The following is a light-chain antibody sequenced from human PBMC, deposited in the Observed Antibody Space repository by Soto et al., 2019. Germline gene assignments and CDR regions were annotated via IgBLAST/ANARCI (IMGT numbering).Light chain of an antibody. CDR1: QSVSSSY. CDR2: GAS. Sequence: EIVLTQSPATLSSSPGERATLSCRASQSVSSSYLAWYQQKPGQAPRLLIYGASSRATGIPDRFSGSGSGTDFTLTIDRLEPEDVAVYYCQQYVKSPWTFGQGTKVDIK. J-gene: IGKJ1*01. V-gene: IGKV3-20*01. CDR3: QQYVKSPWT.